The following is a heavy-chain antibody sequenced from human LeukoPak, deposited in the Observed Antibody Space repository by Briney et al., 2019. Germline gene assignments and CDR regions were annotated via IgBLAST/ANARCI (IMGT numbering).Heavy chain of an antibody. Sequence: GGSLRLSCAASGFSFSSYSMNWVRQAPGKGLEWVAAISTTSGNIYYADSVKGRFTISRDNSKNTLYLQMNSLRAEDTAVYYCAKDQEMATINAFDIWGQGTMVTVSS. CDR2: ISTTSGNI. D-gene: IGHD5-24*01. CDR1: GFSFSSYS. V-gene: IGHV3-21*04. J-gene: IGHJ3*02. CDR3: AKDQEMATINAFDI.